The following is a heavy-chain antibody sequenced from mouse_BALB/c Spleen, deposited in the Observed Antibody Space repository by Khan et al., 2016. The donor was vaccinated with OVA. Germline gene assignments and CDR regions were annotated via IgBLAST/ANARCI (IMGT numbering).Heavy chain of an antibody. J-gene: IGHJ2*01. CDR1: GYSITSGYA. D-gene: IGHD1-1*01. CDR3: ARGNYYGYYFDY. Sequence: EVQLQESGPGLVKPSQSLSLTCTVTGYSITSGYAWNWIRQFPGNKLEWMGYISYSGVTSYTPSLTSRISITRDTSKNPFFLQLNSVTTEDTATYYCARGNYYGYYFDYWGQGTTLTVSS. V-gene: IGHV3-2*02. CDR2: ISYSGVT.